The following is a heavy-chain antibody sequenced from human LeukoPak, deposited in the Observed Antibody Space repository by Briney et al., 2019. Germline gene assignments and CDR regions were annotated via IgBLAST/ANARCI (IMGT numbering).Heavy chain of an antibody. V-gene: IGHV4-38-2*01. D-gene: IGHD3-22*01. CDR3: ARVGGDDSTGHYSVAY. CDR2: LHHSGST. J-gene: IGHJ4*02. Sequence: PSETLSLTCAVSGYSITSTYWWGCIRQTPGRGLEWIGSLHHSGSTSYNPSLKSRVTISVDTSKNQFSLRLNSVTAADTAVYYCARVGGDDSTGHYSVAYWGQGTLVTVSS. CDR1: GYSITSTYW.